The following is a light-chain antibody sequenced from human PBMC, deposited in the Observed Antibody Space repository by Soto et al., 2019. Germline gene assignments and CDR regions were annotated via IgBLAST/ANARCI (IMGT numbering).Light chain of an antibody. Sequence: QSALTQPASVSGSPGQSITISCTGTSSDVGGYNYVSWYQQHPGKAPKLMIYDVDNRPSGVSNRFSGSRSGNTASLTISGLQAEDEADYYCSSYTSSSTVVFGGGTK. CDR1: SSDVGGYNY. V-gene: IGLV2-14*01. CDR2: DVD. J-gene: IGLJ2*01. CDR3: SSYTSSSTVV.